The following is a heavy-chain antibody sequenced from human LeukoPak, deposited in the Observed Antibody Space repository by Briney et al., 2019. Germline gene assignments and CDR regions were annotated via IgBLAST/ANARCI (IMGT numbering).Heavy chain of an antibody. CDR2: IVPIFGTA. J-gene: IGHJ1*01. CDR3: ARDFRDSSGYSHAEYFQH. D-gene: IGHD3-22*01. CDR1: GGTFSSYA. Sequence: ASVKVSCKASGGTFSSYAISWVRQAPGQGLEWMGGIVPIFGTANYAQKFQGRVTITTDESTSTAYMELSSLRSEDTAVYYCARDFRDSSGYSHAEYFQHWGQGTLVTVSS. V-gene: IGHV1-69*05.